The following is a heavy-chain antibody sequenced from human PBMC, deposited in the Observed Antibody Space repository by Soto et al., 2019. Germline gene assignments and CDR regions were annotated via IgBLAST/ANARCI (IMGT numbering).Heavy chain of an antibody. CDR1: GFTFSSYA. D-gene: IGHD6-13*01. V-gene: IGHV3-23*01. CDR3: AKESGYSSISFDY. Sequence: EVQLLESGGGLVQPGGSLRLSCAASGFTFSSYAMNWVRQVPGKGLEWVSAISGSGGSTYYADSVKGRFTISRDNSKNTLYLQMNSLRAEDTAVYYCAKESGYSSISFDYWGQGTLVTVSS. J-gene: IGHJ4*02. CDR2: ISGSGGST.